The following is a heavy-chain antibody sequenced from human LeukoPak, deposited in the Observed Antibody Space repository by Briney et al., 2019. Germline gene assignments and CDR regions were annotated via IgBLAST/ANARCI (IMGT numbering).Heavy chain of an antibody. CDR2: IKKDGSEK. CDR3: AKVSGGGLYYDGMDV. J-gene: IGHJ6*02. Sequence: GGSLRLSCAASGFTFSSFWMNWVRQAPGKGLEWVANIKKDGSEKYYVDSVKGRFTISRDSSKNTLYLQMNSLRAEDTAVYYCAKVSGGGLYYDGMDVWGQGTTVTVSS. CDR1: GFTFSSFW. V-gene: IGHV3-7*03. D-gene: IGHD1-14*01.